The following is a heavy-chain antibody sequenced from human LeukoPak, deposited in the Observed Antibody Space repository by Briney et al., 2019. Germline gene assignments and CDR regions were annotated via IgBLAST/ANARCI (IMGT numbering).Heavy chain of an antibody. Sequence: PSKTLSLTCAVYGGSFSGYYWSWIRQPPGRGLEWIGEINHSGSTNYNPSLKSRVTISVDTSKNQFSLKLSSVTAADTAVYYCARGPTEYYDFWSGYSADYWGQGTLVTVSS. CDR2: INHSGST. D-gene: IGHD3-3*01. CDR3: ARGPTEYYDFWSGYSADY. V-gene: IGHV4-34*01. J-gene: IGHJ4*02. CDR1: GGSFSGYY.